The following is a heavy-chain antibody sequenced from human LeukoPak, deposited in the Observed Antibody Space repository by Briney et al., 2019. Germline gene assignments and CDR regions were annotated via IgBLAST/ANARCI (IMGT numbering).Heavy chain of an antibody. CDR3: ARDRAGEHRDY. CDR1: GFTFSSYS. D-gene: IGHD1/OR15-1a*01. Sequence: GGSLRLSCAASGFTFSSYSMNWVRQAPGKGLEWVSSISSSSSYIYYADSVKGRFTISRDNAKNSLYLQMNGLRAEDTAVYYCARDRAGEHRDYWGQGTLVTVSS. J-gene: IGHJ4*02. CDR2: ISSSSSYI. V-gene: IGHV3-21*01.